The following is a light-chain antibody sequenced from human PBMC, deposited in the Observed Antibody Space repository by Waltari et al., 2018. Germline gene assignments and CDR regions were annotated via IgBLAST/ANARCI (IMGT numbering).Light chain of an antibody. Sequence: QSVLTQPPSVSAAPGQRVTISCSGGSSNIGNNYVSWYRQFPGTAPKLLSYENTERPSGIPVRFSGSKSGTSATLDITGLQAGDEADYYCGTWDSSLSGAVFGGGTHLTVL. CDR2: ENT. CDR3: GTWDSSLSGAV. V-gene: IGLV1-51*02. CDR1: SSNIGNNY. J-gene: IGLJ7*01.